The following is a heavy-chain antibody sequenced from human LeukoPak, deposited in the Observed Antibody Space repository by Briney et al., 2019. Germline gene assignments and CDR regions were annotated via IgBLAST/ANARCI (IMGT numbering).Heavy chain of an antibody. CDR3: ARSGGRSVYYDLLTGSDY. D-gene: IGHD3-9*01. J-gene: IGHJ4*02. V-gene: IGHV1-18*01. CDR2: ISAYNGNT. CDR1: GYTFTSYG. Sequence: VASVKVSCKASGYTFTSYGISWVRQAPGQGLEWMGWISAYNGNTNYAQKLQGRVTMTTDTSTSTAYTELRSLRSDDTAVYYCARSGGRSVYYDLLTGSDYWGQGTLVTVSS.